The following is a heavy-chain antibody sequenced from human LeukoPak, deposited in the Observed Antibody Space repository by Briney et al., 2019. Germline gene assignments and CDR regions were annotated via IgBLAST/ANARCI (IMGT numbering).Heavy chain of an antibody. CDR1: GGSISSSSYY. J-gene: IGHJ5*02. CDR2: IYYSGST. Sequence: SETLSLTCTVSGGSISSSSYYWGWIRQPPGKGLEWIGSIYYSGSTYYNPSLKSRVTISVDTPKNQFSLKLSSVTAADTAVYYCARLSSSSHWFDPWGQGTLVTVSS. D-gene: IGHD6-6*01. V-gene: IGHV4-39*01. CDR3: ARLSSSSHWFDP.